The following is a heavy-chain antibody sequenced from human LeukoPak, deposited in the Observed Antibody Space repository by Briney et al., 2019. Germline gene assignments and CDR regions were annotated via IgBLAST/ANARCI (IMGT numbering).Heavy chain of an antibody. J-gene: IGHJ4*02. V-gene: IGHV3-30-3*01. CDR1: GFNFRSYA. CDR2: ISYDGSNK. D-gene: IGHD5-12*01. CDR3: ARSSGYDAGGTGY. Sequence: PGGSLRLSCAASGFNFRSYAMHWVRQAPGKGLEWVALISYDGSNKYYADSVKGRFTISRDSSKSTLYLQMDSLRAEDTAVYYCARSSGYDAGGTGYWGQGTLVAVSS.